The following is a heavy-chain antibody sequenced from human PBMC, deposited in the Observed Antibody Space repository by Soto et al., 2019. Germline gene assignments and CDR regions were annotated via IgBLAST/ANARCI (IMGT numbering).Heavy chain of an antibody. V-gene: IGHV4-61*01. CDR2: MYYSGIT. CDR3: AREDMSGAYYFDY. D-gene: IGHD1-26*01. CDR1: GAPVSSETHF. J-gene: IGHJ4*02. Sequence: SETLSLTCTVSGAPVSSETHFWTWIRQPPGKGLEWIGYMYYSGITNSNPALKSRVTLSVDRSRNQFSLSLNSVTAADTAVYYCAREDMSGAYYFDYWGPGIQVTVSS.